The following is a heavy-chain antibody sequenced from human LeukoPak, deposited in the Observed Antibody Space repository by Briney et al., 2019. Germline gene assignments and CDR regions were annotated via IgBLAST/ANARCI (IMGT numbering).Heavy chain of an antibody. CDR2: SNHGGST. CDR3: AREGYDILTGYFNVY. Sequence: SETLSLTCAVYGGSFSGYYWSWIRQPPGKGLEWIGESNHGGSTNYNPSLKSRVTISEDTSRNQFSLKLNSVTAADTAVYFCAREGYDILTGYFNVYWGQGTLVTVSS. V-gene: IGHV4-34*01. J-gene: IGHJ4*02. CDR1: GGSFSGYY. D-gene: IGHD3-9*01.